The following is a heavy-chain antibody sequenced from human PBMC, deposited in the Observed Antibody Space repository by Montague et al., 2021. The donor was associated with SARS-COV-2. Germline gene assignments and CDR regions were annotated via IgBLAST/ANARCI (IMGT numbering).Heavy chain of an antibody. CDR3: ARVLGGYYGMDV. CDR1: GFTFSRYA. Sequence: SLSLSCAASGFTFSRYAMHWVRQAPGEGLEWVSLIADNRSIKSYADSVKGRFTISRDNSKNTLYLQMNSLRAEDTAVYYCARVLGGYYGMDVWGQGTTVTVSS. J-gene: IGHJ6*02. CDR2: IADNRSIK. D-gene: IGHD2/OR15-2a*01. V-gene: IGHV3-30-3*01.